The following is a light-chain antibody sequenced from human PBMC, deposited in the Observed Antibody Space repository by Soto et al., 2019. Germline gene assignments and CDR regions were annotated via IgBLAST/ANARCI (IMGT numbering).Light chain of an antibody. Sequence: QSALTQPASVSGSPGQSITISCTGTSSDVGSDNLVSWYQQHPGKAPKLMIYEVNSRPSGVSNRFSGSKSGNTASLTISGLQAEDEADYYCSSFTSTRTYVFGAGTKVTVL. CDR3: SSFTSTRTYV. J-gene: IGLJ1*01. V-gene: IGLV2-14*02. CDR1: SSDVGSDNL. CDR2: EVN.